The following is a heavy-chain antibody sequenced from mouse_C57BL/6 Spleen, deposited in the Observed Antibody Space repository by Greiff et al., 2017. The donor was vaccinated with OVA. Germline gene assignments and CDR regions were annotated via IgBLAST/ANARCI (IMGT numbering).Heavy chain of an antibody. V-gene: IGHV1-85*01. Sequence: QVQLQQSGPELVKPGASVKLSCKASGYTFTSYDINWVKQRPGQGLEWIGWIYPRDGSTKYTENFKGKASLTVDTSSSTAYMELHSLTSDDSAVYFCARGDYYGSSYWYFDVWGTGTTVTVSS. CDR1: GYTFTSYD. CDR3: ARGDYYGSSYWYFDV. J-gene: IGHJ1*03. CDR2: IYPRDGST. D-gene: IGHD1-1*01.